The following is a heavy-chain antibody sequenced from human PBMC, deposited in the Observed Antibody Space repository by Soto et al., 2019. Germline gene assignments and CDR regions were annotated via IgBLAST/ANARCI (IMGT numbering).Heavy chain of an antibody. CDR1: GASISGFY. Sequence: SETLSLTCTVSGASISGFYWSWIRRSAGKGLEWIGRIYATGTTDYNPSLKSRVMMPVDTSKKQFSLKLRSVTAADTAVYYCVRDGTKTLRDWFDPWGQGISVTVSS. CDR3: VRDGTKTLRDWFDP. V-gene: IGHV4-4*07. D-gene: IGHD1-1*01. J-gene: IGHJ5*02. CDR2: IYATGTT.